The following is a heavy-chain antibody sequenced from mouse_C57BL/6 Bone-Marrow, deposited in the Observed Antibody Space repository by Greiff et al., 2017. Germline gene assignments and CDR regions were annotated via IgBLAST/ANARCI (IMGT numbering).Heavy chain of an antibody. J-gene: IGHJ4*01. D-gene: IGHD2-5*01. V-gene: IGHV8-8*01. Sequence: QVTLKVSGPGILQPSQSLSLSCSFSGFSLSTFGMGVGRIRQPSGMGLGWLAHIWWDDDKYYNPALKSRPTISKDTSKNQVLLKIANGDTAYTATYYGTRIAAYYSNYPYWGQGTSVTVSS. CDR1: GFSLSTFGMG. CDR2: IWWDDDK. CDR3: TRIAAYYSNYPY.